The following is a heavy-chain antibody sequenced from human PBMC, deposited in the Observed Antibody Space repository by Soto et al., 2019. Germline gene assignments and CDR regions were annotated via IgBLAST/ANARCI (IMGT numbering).Heavy chain of an antibody. D-gene: IGHD3-3*01. CDR3: ARGGQGGDTFLAWGNYYSYGMDV. Sequence: QVQLQESGPGLVKPSETLSLTCTVSGGSISSYYWSWIRQPPGKGLEWIGYIYYSGRTNYNPSLKSRVTISVDTSKNQFSLKLSSVTAADTAVYYCARGGQGGDTFLAWGNYYSYGMDVWGQGTTVAVSS. J-gene: IGHJ6*02. CDR1: GGSISSYY. V-gene: IGHV4-59*01. CDR2: IYYSGRT.